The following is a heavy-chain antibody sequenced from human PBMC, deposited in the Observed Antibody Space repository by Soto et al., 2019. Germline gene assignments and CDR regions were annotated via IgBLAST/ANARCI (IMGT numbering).Heavy chain of an antibody. CDR2: IKQNGNDK. J-gene: IGHJ4*02. V-gene: IGHV3-7*01. CDR3: VRGAGLVFDY. Sequence: GGSLRLSCAASGFTFSDRYMHWVRQAPEKGLEWVATIKQNGNDKYYVDSVKGRFTISRDNAKNSLFLHVSSLGVEDTAVYYCVRGAGLVFDYWGQGTVVTVS. CDR1: GFTFSDRY. D-gene: IGHD6-6*01.